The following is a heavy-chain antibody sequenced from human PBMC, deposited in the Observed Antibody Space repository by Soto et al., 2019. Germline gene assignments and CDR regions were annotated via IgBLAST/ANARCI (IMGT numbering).Heavy chain of an antibody. Sequence: GGSLRLSCAASGFTFSSYSMNWVGQAPGKGLEWVSSISSSSSYIYYADSVKCRFTISRDNAKNSLYLQMNSLRAEDTAVYYCARDPRYFWSGYYQQALHTGSASDYWGKRNLVTVYS. CDR2: ISSSSSYI. CDR1: GFTFSSYS. D-gene: IGHD3-3*01. J-gene: IGHJ4*02. V-gene: IGHV3-21*01. CDR3: ARDPRYFWSGYYQQALHTGSASDY.